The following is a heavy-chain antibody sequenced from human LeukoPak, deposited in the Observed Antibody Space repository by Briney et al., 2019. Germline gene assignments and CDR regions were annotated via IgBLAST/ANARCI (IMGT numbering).Heavy chain of an antibody. V-gene: IGHV1-3*01. Sequence: ASVKVSCKTSGYNFFKYAIHWVRLAPGQRFEWMGWIDGGNGDTRFSQKFQDRVSFTRDTFATTVYMELTSLRSEDTAVYYCARDQSRDIRVDFDYWGQGTLVIVSS. CDR2: IDGGNGDT. CDR1: GYNFFKYA. D-gene: IGHD5-24*01. J-gene: IGHJ4*02. CDR3: ARDQSRDIRVDFDY.